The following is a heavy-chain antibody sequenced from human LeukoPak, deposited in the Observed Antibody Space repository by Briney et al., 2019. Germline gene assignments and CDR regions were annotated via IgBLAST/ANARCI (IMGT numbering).Heavy chain of an antibody. J-gene: IGHJ4*02. Sequence: GGSLRLSCAASAFTFSSYAMSWVRQAPGKGLEWVSAISGSGGSTYYADSVKGRFTISRDNSKNTLYLQMNSLRAEDTAVYYCAKDLRSGSYYIGVLDYWGQGTLVTVSS. V-gene: IGHV3-23*01. D-gene: IGHD3-10*01. CDR3: AKDLRSGSYYIGVLDY. CDR1: AFTFSSYA. CDR2: ISGSGGST.